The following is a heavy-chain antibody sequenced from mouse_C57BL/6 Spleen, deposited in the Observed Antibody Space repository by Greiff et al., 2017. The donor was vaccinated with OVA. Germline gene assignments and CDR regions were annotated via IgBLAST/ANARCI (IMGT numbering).Heavy chain of an antibody. Sequence: EVQLQQSGPELVKPGASVKISCKASGYTFTDYYMNWVKQSHGKSLEWIGDINPNNGGTSYTQKFKGKATLTVDKSSSTAYMELRSLTSEDSAVYYCARADYVDYWGQGTTLTVSS. CDR3: ARADYVDY. J-gene: IGHJ2*01. V-gene: IGHV1-26*01. CDR2: INPNNGGT. CDR1: GYTFTDYY.